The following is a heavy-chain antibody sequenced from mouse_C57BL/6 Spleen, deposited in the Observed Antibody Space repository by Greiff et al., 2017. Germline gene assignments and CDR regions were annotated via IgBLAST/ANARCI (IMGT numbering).Heavy chain of an antibody. D-gene: IGHD1-1*01. Sequence: VQLQESGAELVRPGTSVKMSCKASGYTFTNYWIGWAKQRPGHGLEWIGDIYPGGGYTNYNEKFKGKATLTADKSSSTAYMQFSSLTSEDSAIYYCARGDYYGSSVPFDYWGQGTTLTVSS. V-gene: IGHV1-63*01. J-gene: IGHJ2*01. CDR2: IYPGGGYT. CDR3: ARGDYYGSSVPFDY. CDR1: GYTFTNYW.